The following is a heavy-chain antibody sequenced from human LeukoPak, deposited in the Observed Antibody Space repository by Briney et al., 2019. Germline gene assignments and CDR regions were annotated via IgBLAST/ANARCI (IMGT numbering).Heavy chain of an antibody. V-gene: IGHV3-30*04. CDR2: IRYNGNNQ. CDR1: GFTFSSYA. J-gene: IGHJ6*03. CDR3: AKDSAFYYIDV. Sequence: GRSLRLSCAASGFTFSSYAMHWVRQAPGKGLEWVAVIRYNGNNQYYADSVKGRFTISRDNSKNTLYLQMNSLKGDDTAVYYCAKDSAFYYIDVWGKGTTVIISS. D-gene: IGHD3-10*01.